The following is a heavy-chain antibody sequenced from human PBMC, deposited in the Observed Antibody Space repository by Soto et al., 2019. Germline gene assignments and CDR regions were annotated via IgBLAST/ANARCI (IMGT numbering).Heavy chain of an antibody. CDR2: ISGRGTTM. J-gene: IGHJ6*02. V-gene: IGHV3-48*03. CDR1: GFTFSNYE. CDR3: ERDPRRGAYYSNYDYGLDV. D-gene: IGHD4-4*01. Sequence: GGSLRLSCAVSGFTFSNYEMNWVRQAPGKGLEWVSYISGRGTTMTYADSVKGRFTISRDNAKNSLYLQMNSLRAEDTAVYFCERDPRRGAYYSNYDYGLDVWGQGTTVTVSS.